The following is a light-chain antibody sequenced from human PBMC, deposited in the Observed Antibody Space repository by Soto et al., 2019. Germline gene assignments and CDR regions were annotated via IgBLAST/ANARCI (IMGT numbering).Light chain of an antibody. CDR2: AAS. J-gene: IGKJ1*01. CDR1: QGISNY. V-gene: IGKV1-27*01. CDR3: QKYNGAFWA. Sequence: DIQMTQSPASLSASIGDRVTITCRASQGISNYLAWYQQKPGERPNLLIYAASALQPGVPSRFSGSGSGTDFTLTITSLQPEDIATYYCQKYNGAFWAFGQGTKVDIK.